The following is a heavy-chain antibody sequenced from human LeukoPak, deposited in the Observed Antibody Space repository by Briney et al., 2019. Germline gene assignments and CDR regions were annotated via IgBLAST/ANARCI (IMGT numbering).Heavy chain of an antibody. Sequence: GGALILSCGSAGFTFIVYDMHCGLRAPAKGRQGVAFIRSDGYNDYYAGSVKGRVTISIGNSRNSLYLQMNSLRRDDSALHYCATAHSATDPYYFGSWGQGTLVPVSS. CDR1: GFTFIVYD. D-gene: IGHD4-17*01. J-gene: IGHJ4*02. V-gene: IGHV3-30*02. CDR3: ATAHSATDPYYFGS. CDR2: IRSDGYND.